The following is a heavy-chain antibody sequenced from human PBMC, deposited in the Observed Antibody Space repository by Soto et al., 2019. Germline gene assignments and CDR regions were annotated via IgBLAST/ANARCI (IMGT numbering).Heavy chain of an antibody. V-gene: IGHV3-53*01. CDR3: ARESYSSGWYKQY. D-gene: IGHD6-19*01. J-gene: IGHJ4*02. Sequence: PVGSLRLSCASSVCTVSSNYMSCVRHAPGKWLEWVSVIYSGGSTYYADSVKGRFTISRDNSKNTLYLQMNSLRAEDTAVYYCARESYSSGWYKQYWGQGTLVSVSS. CDR2: IYSGGST. CDR1: VCTVSSNY.